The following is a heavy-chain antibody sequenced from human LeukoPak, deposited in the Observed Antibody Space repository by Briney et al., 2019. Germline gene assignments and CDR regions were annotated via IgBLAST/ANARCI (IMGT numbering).Heavy chain of an antibody. CDR3: ASPDIVATIDY. CDR1: GGSISSGGYC. CDR2: IYYSGST. D-gene: IGHD5-12*01. V-gene: IGHV4-31*03. Sequence: SQTLSLTCTVSGGSISSGGYCWSWIRQHPGKGLEWIEYIYYSGSTYYNPSLKSRVTISVDTSKNQFSLKLSSVTAADTAVYYCASPDIVATIDYWGQGTLVTVSS. J-gene: IGHJ4*02.